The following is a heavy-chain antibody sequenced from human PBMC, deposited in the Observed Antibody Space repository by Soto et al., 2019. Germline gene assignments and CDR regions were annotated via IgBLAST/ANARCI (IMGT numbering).Heavy chain of an antibody. CDR1: GFTFSSYG. Sequence: QVQLVESGGGVVQPGRSLRLSCAASGFTFSSYGMHWVRQAPGKGLEWVAVISSDGSNKYYADSVKGRFTISRDNSKNTLDLHMNSLRAEDTGVYYCAKDNTFGSYYYYCGMDVWGQGTTVTVSS. CDR3: AKDNTFGSYYYYCGMDV. D-gene: IGHD3-16*01. CDR2: ISSDGSNK. V-gene: IGHV3-30*18. J-gene: IGHJ6*02.